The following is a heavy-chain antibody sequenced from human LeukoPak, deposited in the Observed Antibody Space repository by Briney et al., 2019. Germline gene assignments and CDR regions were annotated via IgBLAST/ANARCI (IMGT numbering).Heavy chain of an antibody. V-gene: IGHV4-39*07. D-gene: IGHD1-26*01. CDR3: ARGSGSYLDY. J-gene: IGHJ4*02. Sequence: SETLCLTCTVSGGSISSSSYYWGWIRQPPGKGLEWIGSIYYSGSAYYNPSLKSRVTISVDTSKNQFSLKLSSVTAADTAVYYCARGSGSYLDYWGQGTLVTVSS. CDR1: GGSISSSSYY. CDR2: IYYSGSA.